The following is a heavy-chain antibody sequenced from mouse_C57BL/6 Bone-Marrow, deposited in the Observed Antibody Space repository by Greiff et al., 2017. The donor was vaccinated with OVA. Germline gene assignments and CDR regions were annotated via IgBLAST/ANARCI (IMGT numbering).Heavy chain of an antibody. D-gene: IGHD2-3*01. CDR3: AKPGDGSWFAY. Sequence: QVQLKESGPGLVAPSQSLSITCTVSGFSLTSYGVSWVRQPPGTGLEWLGVIWGDGGTNYHSALISRLSISKDNSKSQVFLKLNSLHTDDTATYYCAKPGDGSWFAYWGQGTLVTVSA. CDR2: IWGDGGT. CDR1: GFSLTSYG. V-gene: IGHV2-3*01. J-gene: IGHJ3*01.